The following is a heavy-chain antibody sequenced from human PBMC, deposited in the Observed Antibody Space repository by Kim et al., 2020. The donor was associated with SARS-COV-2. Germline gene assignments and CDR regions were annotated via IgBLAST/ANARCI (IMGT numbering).Heavy chain of an antibody. J-gene: IGHJ4*02. Sequence: ASVKVSCKASGYTFTGYYMHWVRQAPGQGLEWMGWINPNSGGTNYAQKFQGRVTMTRDTSISTAYMELSRLRSDDTAVYYCARDFARIAAAGYRAYFDYWGQGTLVTVSS. CDR3: ARDFARIAAAGYRAYFDY. V-gene: IGHV1-2*02. D-gene: IGHD6-13*01. CDR2: INPNSGGT. CDR1: GYTFTGYY.